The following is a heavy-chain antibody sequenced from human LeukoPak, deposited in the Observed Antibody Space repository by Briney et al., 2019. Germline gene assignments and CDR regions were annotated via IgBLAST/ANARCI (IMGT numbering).Heavy chain of an antibody. CDR2: IRGVGDPA. CDR3: AKDLSSGTGRGFDY. CDR1: GFTFSSYE. Sequence: GGSLRLSRAASGFTFSSYEMNWVRQAPNKGLEWVSGIRGVGDPAYYAESVKGRFTIQRDNSKNTLYLNMNSLRAEDTALYYCAKDLSSGTGRGFDYWGQGTLVSVSS. J-gene: IGHJ4*02. V-gene: IGHV3-23*01. D-gene: IGHD3/OR15-3a*01.